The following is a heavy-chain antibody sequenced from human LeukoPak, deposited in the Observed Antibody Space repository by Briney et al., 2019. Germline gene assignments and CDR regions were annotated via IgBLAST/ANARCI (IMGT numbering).Heavy chain of an antibody. Sequence: GGSLRLSFAASGFTFSKSWMNWVRQAPGKGLEWVGRVRSKLDGGATDYAAPVKGRFTISRDNAKNSLSLQMNSLRAEDTAVYYCARVNPQRPDCSSTSCCVDAFDIWGQGTMVTVSS. CDR3: ARVNPQRPDCSSTSCCVDAFDI. CDR2: VRSKLDGGAT. J-gene: IGHJ3*02. CDR1: GFTFSKSW. V-gene: IGHV3-15*01. D-gene: IGHD2-2*01.